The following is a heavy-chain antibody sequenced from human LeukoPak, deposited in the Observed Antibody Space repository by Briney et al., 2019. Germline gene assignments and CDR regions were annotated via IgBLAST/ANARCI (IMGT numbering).Heavy chain of an antibody. CDR3: ARRKGSGANKNWFDP. D-gene: IGHD6-19*01. CDR1: GVSINSSY. V-gene: IGHV4-59*08. CDR2: FNYDGGG. Sequence: SEPLFFSCAVSGVSINSSYWCWMRQPPGKGLGWIGYFNYDGGGRYNPSFKGRVTMSVDTSTNQFSLKLSSVTAADTALYYCARRKGSGANKNWFDPWGQGILVTVSS. J-gene: IGHJ5*02.